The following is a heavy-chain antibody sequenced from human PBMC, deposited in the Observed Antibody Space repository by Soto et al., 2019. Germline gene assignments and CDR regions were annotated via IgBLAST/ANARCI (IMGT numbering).Heavy chain of an antibody. CDR3: ARELNTDPSAYYSFAY. Sequence: ASVKVSCKTSGYTFTAYGLAWLRQAPGQRPEWMGWVSTNNADTNYAQKFQDRVTMTTETSTRTTYMELRSLRSDDTAVYYCARELNTDPSAYYSFAYWGQGTLVTVSS. J-gene: IGHJ4*02. CDR2: VSTNNADT. CDR1: GYTFTAYG. V-gene: IGHV1-18*01. D-gene: IGHD3-22*01.